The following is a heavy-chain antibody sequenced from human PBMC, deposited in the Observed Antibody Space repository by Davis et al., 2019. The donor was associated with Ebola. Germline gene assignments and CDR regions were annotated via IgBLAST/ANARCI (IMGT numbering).Heavy chain of an antibody. Sequence: GESLKISCAASGFTVSSNYMSWVRQAPGKGLEWVSVIYSGGSTYYADSVKGRFTISRDNSKNTLYLQMNSLRAEDTAVYYCARDGNTKRRHYYGMDVWGQGTTVTVSS. CDR3: ARDGNTKRRHYYGMDV. V-gene: IGHV3-66*01. CDR1: GFTVSSNY. CDR2: IYSGGST. D-gene: IGHD4-23*01. J-gene: IGHJ6*02.